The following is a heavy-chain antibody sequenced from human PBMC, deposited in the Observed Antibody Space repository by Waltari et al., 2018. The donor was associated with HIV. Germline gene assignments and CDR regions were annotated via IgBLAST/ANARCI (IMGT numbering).Heavy chain of an antibody. CDR1: GGHVSTYY. D-gene: IGHD2-2*01. V-gene: IGHV4-59*02. Sequence: QVKLQESGPGLVKPSETLSLNCGVSGGHVSTYYWNWIRQPPGKGLEWIGGIFYSGSTSYSPSFRSRVTMSIDTSKDYFSLRLDSVTAADTALYYCARRPVIPSTIRNAFDVWSQGTMVTVSS. CDR2: IFYSGST. CDR3: ARRPVIPSTIRNAFDV. J-gene: IGHJ3*01.